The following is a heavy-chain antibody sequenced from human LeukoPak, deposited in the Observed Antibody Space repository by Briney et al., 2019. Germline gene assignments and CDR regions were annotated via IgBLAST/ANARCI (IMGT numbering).Heavy chain of an antibody. CDR3: TRSGPELGFDY. CDR1: GFTFSNFA. CDR2: ISYDGYNT. Sequence: GGSLRLSCVVSGFTFSNFALHWVRQAPGKGLEWVSVISYDGYNTSYIDSVKARFSISRDNSRNILFLQMNSLRPEDTAMYYCTRSGPELGFDYWGQGTRVTVSS. J-gene: IGHJ4*02. D-gene: IGHD1-7*01. V-gene: IGHV3-30-3*01.